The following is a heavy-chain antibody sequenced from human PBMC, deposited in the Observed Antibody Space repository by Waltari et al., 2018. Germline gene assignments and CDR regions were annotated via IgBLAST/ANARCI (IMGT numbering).Heavy chain of an antibody. CDR1: GFSFGDYW. V-gene: IGHV3-11*01. Sequence: QVQLVESGGGLVKPGGSLRLSCAASGFSFGDYWMSWVRQSPVKGRGGIGCLSGSGATTYCAVAVKGRFTISRDNARKSMSLQMNGLRDEDTAVYYCVRGGEYLDFWNGFDLWGQGTLVSVSS. J-gene: IGHJ4*02. D-gene: IGHD3-3*01. CDR3: VRGGEYLDFWNGFDL. CDR2: LSGSGATT.